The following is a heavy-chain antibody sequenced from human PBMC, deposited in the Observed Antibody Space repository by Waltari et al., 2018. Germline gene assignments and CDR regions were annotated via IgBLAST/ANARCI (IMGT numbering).Heavy chain of an antibody. Sequence: EVQLVESGGGLIQPGGSLRLSCAASGFTVSSNYMSWVRQAPGKGLWWVSVIYSGGSTYYADSVKCRFTISRDNSKNTLYLQMNSLRSEDTAVYYCAREGGVTMIVGAFDIWGQGTMVTVSS. V-gene: IGHV3-53*01. CDR1: GFTVSSNY. D-gene: IGHD3-22*01. CDR2: IYSGGST. J-gene: IGHJ3*02. CDR3: AREGGVTMIVGAFDI.